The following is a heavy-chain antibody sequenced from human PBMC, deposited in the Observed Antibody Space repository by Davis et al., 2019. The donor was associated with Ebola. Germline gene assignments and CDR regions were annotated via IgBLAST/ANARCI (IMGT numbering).Heavy chain of an antibody. D-gene: IGHD1-14*01. CDR2: ISGSGDST. Sequence: PGGSLRLSCAASGFTFSSYAMSWVRQAPGKGLEWVSAISGSGDSTYFADSVRGRFTISRDNSKNTLYLLMNSLRAEDTAVYYCAREWLEPPYGMDVWGQGTTVTVSS. CDR3: AREWLEPPYGMDV. J-gene: IGHJ6*02. CDR1: GFTFSSYA. V-gene: IGHV3-23*01.